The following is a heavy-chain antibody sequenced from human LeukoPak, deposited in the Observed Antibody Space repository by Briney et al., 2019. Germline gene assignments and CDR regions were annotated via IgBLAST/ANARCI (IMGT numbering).Heavy chain of an antibody. J-gene: IGHJ4*02. CDR1: GFTFSSYA. D-gene: IGHD2-2*01. CDR2: TGSSGVST. Sequence: GGSLRLSCAASGFTFSSYAMNWVRQAPGKGLEWVSGTGSSGVSTFYADSVKGRFTVSRDNSKNTLSLQMNSLRAEDTAVYYCAKDPGVVPAHYFDYWGQGTLVTVSS. V-gene: IGHV3-23*01. CDR3: AKDPGVVPAHYFDY.